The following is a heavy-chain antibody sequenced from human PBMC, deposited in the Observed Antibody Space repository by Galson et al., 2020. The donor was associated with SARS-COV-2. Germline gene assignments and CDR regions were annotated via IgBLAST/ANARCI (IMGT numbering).Heavy chain of an antibody. CDR1: GFTFSSYV. CDR2: ISGSGSST. J-gene: IGHJ4*02. D-gene: IGHD1-26*01. V-gene: IGHV3-23*01. Sequence: GGSLRLSCAASGFTFSSYVMSWVRQAPGKGLEWVSSISGSGSSTYYTNPVKGRFTISRDNSKNTLFLQMYSLRAEDTAVYYCARDGEYSGSYYVFDYWGLGTLVTVSS. CDR3: ARDGEYSGSYYVFDY.